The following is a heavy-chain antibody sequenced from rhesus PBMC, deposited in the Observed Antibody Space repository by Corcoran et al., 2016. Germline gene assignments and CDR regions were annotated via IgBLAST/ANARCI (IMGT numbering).Heavy chain of an antibody. J-gene: IGHJ4*01. V-gene: IGHV4-147*01. CDR2: SQGDSGST. CDR1: GDSFSNRY. Sequence: QLHLQESGPGLVKPSETLSVTCAVSGDSFSNRYWSWIRQAPGKGLEWIGNSQGDSGSTSYTPSLESRVTISRDTSKNPFSLRLNSVTAADTAVYYCVRYLTWTIDYWGQGVMVTVTS. CDR3: VRYLTWTIDY. D-gene: IGHD1-38*01.